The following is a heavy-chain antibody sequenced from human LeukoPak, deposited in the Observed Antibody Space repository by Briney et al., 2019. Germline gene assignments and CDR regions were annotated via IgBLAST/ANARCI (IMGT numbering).Heavy chain of an antibody. CDR2: ISTSSSYI. CDR1: GFSFSSYS. CDR3: AREVENTSGWYSHFDY. V-gene: IGHV3-21*01. Sequence: GGSLRLSCAASGFSFSSYSMNWVRQAPGKGLEWVSSISTSSSYIYYADSVKGRFTISRDNAKNSLYLQMDSLRAEDTAVYYCAREVENTSGWYSHFDYWGQGTLVTVSS. J-gene: IGHJ4*02. D-gene: IGHD6-19*01.